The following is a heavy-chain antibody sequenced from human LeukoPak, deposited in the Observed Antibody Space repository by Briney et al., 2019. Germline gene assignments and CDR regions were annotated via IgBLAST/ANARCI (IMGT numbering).Heavy chain of an antibody. V-gene: IGHV3-23*01. J-gene: IGHJ4*02. CDR2: ISGSGGST. CDR3: ARDRPSYYDSSGYKDY. D-gene: IGHD3-22*01. Sequence: GSLRLSCAASGFTFSSYAMSWVRQAPGKGLEWVSAISGSGGSTYYADSVKGRFTISRDNSKNTLYLQMNSLRAEDTAVYYCARDRPSYYDSSGYKDYWGQGTLVTVSS. CDR1: GFTFSSYA.